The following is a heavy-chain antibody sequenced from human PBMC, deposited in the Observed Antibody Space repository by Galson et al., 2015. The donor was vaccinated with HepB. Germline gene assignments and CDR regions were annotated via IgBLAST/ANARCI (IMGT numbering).Heavy chain of an antibody. V-gene: IGHV6-1*01. CDR2: TYYRSKFYN. CDR3: AYGVDV. CDR1: GDSVSNNGVA. Sequence: AISGDSVSNNGVAWNWIRQSPSRGLEWLGRTYYRSKFYNDYAESVKSRITINPDTSRNQVSLQLEYVTPEDTAVYYCAYGVDVWGQGTTVTVSS. J-gene: IGHJ6*02.